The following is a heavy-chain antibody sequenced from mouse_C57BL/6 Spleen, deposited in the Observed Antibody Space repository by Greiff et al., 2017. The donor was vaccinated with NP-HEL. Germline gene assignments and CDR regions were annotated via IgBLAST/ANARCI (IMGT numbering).Heavy chain of an antibody. CDR1: GYTFTSYW. CDR3: ARRDYDGSSYGDFDD. D-gene: IGHD1-1*01. CDR2: IDPSDSYT. V-gene: IGHV1-69*01. J-gene: IGHJ2*01. Sequence: VQLQQPGAELVMPGASVKLSCKASGYTFTSYWMHWVKQRPGQGLEWIGEIDPSDSYTNYNQTFKGKSTLTVDKSSSTAYMQLSSLTSEDSAVDYCARRDYDGSSYGDFDDWGQGTTLTVSS.